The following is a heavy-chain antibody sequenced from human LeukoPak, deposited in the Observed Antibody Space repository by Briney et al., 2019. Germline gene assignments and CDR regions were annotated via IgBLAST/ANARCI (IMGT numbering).Heavy chain of an antibody. CDR3: TRVHGLGAAPNY. CDR2: ISGSGGST. V-gene: IGHV3-23*01. Sequence: GGSLRLSCAVSGSPFIIGNHAMSWVRQAPGKGLEWVSTISGSGGSTYYADSVKGRFTISRDNANNSLYLQMNSLRAEDTAVYYCTRVHGLGAAPNYWGQGTLVTVSS. J-gene: IGHJ4*02. D-gene: IGHD3-16*01. CDR1: GSPFIIGNHA.